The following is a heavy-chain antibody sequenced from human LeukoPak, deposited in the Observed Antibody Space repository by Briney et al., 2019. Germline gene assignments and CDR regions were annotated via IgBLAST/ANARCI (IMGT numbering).Heavy chain of an antibody. CDR3: ATSPSKDIVVVPAALDY. CDR1: GFTFSSYW. J-gene: IGHJ4*02. D-gene: IGHD2-2*01. V-gene: IGHV3-48*04. Sequence: GGSLRLSCAASGFTFSSYWMSWVRQAPGEGLEWVSYISSSSSTIYYADSVKGPFTISRDNAKNSLYLQMNSLRAEDTAVYYCATSPSKDIVVVPAALDYWGQGTLVTVSS. CDR2: ISSSSSTI.